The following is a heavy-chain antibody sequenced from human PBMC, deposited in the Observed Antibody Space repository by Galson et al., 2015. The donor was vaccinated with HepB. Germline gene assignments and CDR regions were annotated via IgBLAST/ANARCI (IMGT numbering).Heavy chain of an antibody. D-gene: IGHD1-26*01. V-gene: IGHV3-20*04. CDR2: INWNGGST. J-gene: IGHJ3*02. Sequence: SLRHSCAASGFTFDDYGMSWVRQAPGKGLEWVSGINWNGGSTGYADSVKGRFTISRDNAKNSLYLQMNSLRAEDTALYYCARKSYVSGGSYVGRSDAFDIWGQGTMVTVSS. CDR3: ARKSYVSGGSYVGRSDAFDI. CDR1: GFTFDDYG.